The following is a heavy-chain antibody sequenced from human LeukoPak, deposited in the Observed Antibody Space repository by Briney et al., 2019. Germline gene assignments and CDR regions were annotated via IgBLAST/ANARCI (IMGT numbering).Heavy chain of an antibody. CDR3: ASIGSSSSRWFDP. V-gene: IGHV3-53*01. CDR2: IYSGGST. CDR1: GFTVSSNY. Sequence: GGSLRLSCAASGFTVSSNYMSWVRQAPGKGLEWVSVIYSGGSTYYADSVKGRFTISRDNSKNTLYLQMNSLRAEDTAVYYCASIGSSSSRWFDPWGQGTLVTVSS. J-gene: IGHJ5*02. D-gene: IGHD6-6*01.